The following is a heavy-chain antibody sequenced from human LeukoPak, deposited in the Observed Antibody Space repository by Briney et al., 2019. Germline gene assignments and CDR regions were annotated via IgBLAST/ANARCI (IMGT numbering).Heavy chain of an antibody. CDR2: INPNSGGT. Sequence: ASVKVSCKASGYTFTGYYVHWVRQAPGQGLEWMGWINPNSGGTNYAQKFQGRVTMTRDTSISTAYMELSRLRSDDTAVYYCASPLYSSGWYYPGGYWGQGTLVTVSS. CDR1: GYTFTGYY. CDR3: ASPLYSSGWYYPGGY. J-gene: IGHJ4*02. V-gene: IGHV1-2*02. D-gene: IGHD6-19*01.